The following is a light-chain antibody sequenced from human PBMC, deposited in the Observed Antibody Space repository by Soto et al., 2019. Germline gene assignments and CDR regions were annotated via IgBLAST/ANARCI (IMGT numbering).Light chain of an antibody. V-gene: IGKV1-27*01. CDR3: PKYNSAPFT. CDR1: QGISNY. CDR2: AAS. J-gene: IGKJ3*01. Sequence: DIQMTQSPASLSASVGDRFTITCRASQGISNYLAWYQQKPGKVPKLLIYAASTLQSGVPSRFSGSGSGTDFTLTISSLQPEDVATYYCPKYNSAPFTFGAGTKVDIK.